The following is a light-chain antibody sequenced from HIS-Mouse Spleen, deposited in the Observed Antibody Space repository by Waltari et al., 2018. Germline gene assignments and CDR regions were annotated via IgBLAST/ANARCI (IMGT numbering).Light chain of an antibody. CDR1: SSDVGGYNY. CDR2: DVS. Sequence: QSALTQPASVSGSPGQSITISCTGTSSDVGGYNYVSWYQQHPGKAPKLVIYDVSNRPSGVSNRFAGSKSGNTASLTISALQAEDEADYYCSSYTSSSTEVFGGGTKLTVL. CDR3: SSYTSSSTEV. J-gene: IGLJ2*01. V-gene: IGLV2-14*03.